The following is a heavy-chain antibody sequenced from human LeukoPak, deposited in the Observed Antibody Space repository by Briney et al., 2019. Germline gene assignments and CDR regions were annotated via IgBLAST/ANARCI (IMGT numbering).Heavy chain of an antibody. CDR2: ISVYNGQR. D-gene: IGHD4-23*01. J-gene: IGHJ6*02. CDR3: ARDTGNSNAMDV. V-gene: IGHV1-18*01. CDR1: GYTFSSYG. Sequence: ASVKVSCKASGYTFSSYGLSWVRQAPGQGLEWMGWISVYNGQRKYAQKVQGRVTMTADTSTRTAYMELRSLRFDDTAVYYCARDTGNSNAMDVWGQGTTVTVSS.